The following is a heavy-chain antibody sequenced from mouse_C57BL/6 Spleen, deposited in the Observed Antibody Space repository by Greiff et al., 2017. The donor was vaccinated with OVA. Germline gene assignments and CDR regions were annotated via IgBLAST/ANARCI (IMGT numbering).Heavy chain of an antibody. CDR1: GFTFSDYG. CDR3: ARNYDYDGVSTWFAY. D-gene: IGHD2-4*01. J-gene: IGHJ3*01. Sequence: EVQGVESGGGLVKPGGSLKLSCAASGFTFSDYGMHWVRQAPEKGLEWVAYISSGSSTIYYADTVKGRFTISRDNAKNTLFLQMTSLRSEDTAMYYCARNYDYDGVSTWFAYWGQGTLVTVSA. CDR2: ISSGSSTI. V-gene: IGHV5-17*01.